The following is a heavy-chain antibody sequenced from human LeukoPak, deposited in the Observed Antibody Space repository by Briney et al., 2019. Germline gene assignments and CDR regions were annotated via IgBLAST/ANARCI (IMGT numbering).Heavy chain of an antibody. CDR3: ARDSRYYYGSGSYQPYWFDP. CDR2: ISDDGTTT. CDR1: GFTFNLYW. V-gene: IGHV3-74*01. J-gene: IGHJ5*02. Sequence: GGSLRLSCAASGFTFNLYWIHWVRQAPRKGLEWLSRISDDGTTTNYADSVKGRFTISRDNAKNTLYLQMNSLRVDDTAVYYCARDSRYYYGSGSYQPYWFDPWGQGTLVTVSS. D-gene: IGHD3-10*01.